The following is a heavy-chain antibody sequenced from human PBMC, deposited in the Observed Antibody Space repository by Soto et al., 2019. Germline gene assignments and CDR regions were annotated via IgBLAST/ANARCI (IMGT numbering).Heavy chain of an antibody. CDR2: INHSGST. V-gene: IGHV4-34*01. J-gene: IGHJ6*02. Sequence: QVQLQQWGAGLLKPSETLSLTCAVYGGSFSGYYWSWIRQPPGKGLEWIGEINHSGSTNYNPSLYSRVTISVDTSKNQFSLKLSSVTAADPAVYYCARVTGRYYYGMDVWGQGTTVTVSS. CDR3: ARVTGRYYYGMDV. CDR1: GGSFSGYY.